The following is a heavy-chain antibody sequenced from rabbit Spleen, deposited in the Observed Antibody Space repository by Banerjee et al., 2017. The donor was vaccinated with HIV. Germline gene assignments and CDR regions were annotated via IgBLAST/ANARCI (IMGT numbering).Heavy chain of an antibody. Sequence: QSLEESGGDMVKPGASLTLTCTASRFSFSTSYYICWVRQAPGKGLEWIACIDTVDGDTDYATWPKGRFTISKTSSTTVTLQMTSLTAADTATDFCARNYVNVFDPWGPGTLVTVS. CDR1: RFSFSTSYY. J-gene: IGHJ2*01. V-gene: IGHV1S40*01. CDR3: ARNYVNVFDP. D-gene: IGHD1-1*01. CDR2: IDTVDGDT.